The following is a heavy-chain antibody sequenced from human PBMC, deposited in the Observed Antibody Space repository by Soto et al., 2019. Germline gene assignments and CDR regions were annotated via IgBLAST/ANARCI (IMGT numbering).Heavy chain of an antibody. CDR1: GGTFSSYA. J-gene: IGHJ5*02. Sequence: QVQLVQSGAEVKKPGSSVKVSCKASGGTFSSYAISWVRQAPGQGLEWMGGIIPIYGTANYAHKFQGRVTIVADESTSTAYMEMSSLRSEDTAVYYCARCAAAAGRVWFDPWGQGTLVTDSS. CDR3: ARCAAAAGRVWFDP. CDR2: IIPIYGTA. D-gene: IGHD6-13*01. V-gene: IGHV1-69*12.